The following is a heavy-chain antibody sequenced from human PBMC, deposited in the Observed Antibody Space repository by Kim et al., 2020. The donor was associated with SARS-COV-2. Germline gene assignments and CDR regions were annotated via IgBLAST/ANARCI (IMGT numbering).Heavy chain of an antibody. Sequence: ASVKVSCKASGYTFTSYDINWVRQATGQGLEWMGWMNPNSGNTGYAQKFQGRVTMTRNTSISTAYMELSSLRSEDTAVYYCARNRHYYYDSTGYMFYYYGMDVWGQGTTVTVSS. CDR1: GYTFTSYD. D-gene: IGHD3-22*01. CDR2: MNPNSGNT. CDR3: ARNRHYYYDSTGYMFYYYGMDV. J-gene: IGHJ6*02. V-gene: IGHV1-8*01.